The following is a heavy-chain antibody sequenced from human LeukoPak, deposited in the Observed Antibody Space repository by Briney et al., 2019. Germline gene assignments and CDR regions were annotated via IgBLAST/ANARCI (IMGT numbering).Heavy chain of an antibody. V-gene: IGHV1-69*06. CDR3: ARAQYSDYVLHNWFDS. Sequence: ASVKVSCKVSGGTLSNYAITWVRQAPGQGLEWMGGIIPMFGTASYAQKFQGRVTITADKSTSTAYMELSSLRAEDTAVYYCARAQYSDYVLHNWFDSWGQGTLVTVSS. CDR1: GGTLSNYA. J-gene: IGHJ5*01. D-gene: IGHD5-12*01. CDR2: IIPMFGTA.